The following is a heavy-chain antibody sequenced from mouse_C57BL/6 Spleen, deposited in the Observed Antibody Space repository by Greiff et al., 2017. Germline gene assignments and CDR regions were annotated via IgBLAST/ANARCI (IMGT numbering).Heavy chain of an antibody. V-gene: IGHV14-2*01. D-gene: IGHD2-3*01. J-gene: IGHJ3*01. CDR1: GYNINDYY. CDR3: ASFYYGYYSWDAY. CDR2: IDPEDGDT. Sequence: EVQLQQSGAELVKPGASVKLSCTASGYNINDYYMTWVKQRTEQGLEWIGRIDPEDGDTKYDPKFQGKATITAATSSNTAYMQLSSLTSEDTAVYYCASFYYGYYSWDAYWGQGPLVTVSA.